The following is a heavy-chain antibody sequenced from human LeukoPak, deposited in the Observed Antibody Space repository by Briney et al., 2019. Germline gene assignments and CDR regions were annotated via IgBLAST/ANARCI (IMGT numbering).Heavy chain of an antibody. CDR1: GFTFSSYA. V-gene: IGHV3-23*01. J-gene: IGHJ4*02. D-gene: IGHD3-10*01. CDR2: ISGSGGST. CDR3: AARRITMIRGVIKYFDY. Sequence: GGSLRLSCAASGFTFSSYAMSWVRQAPGKGLEWVSAISGSGGSTYYADSVKGRFTISRDNSKNTLYLQMNSLRAEDTAVYYCAARRITMIRGVIKYFDYWGQGTLVTVSS.